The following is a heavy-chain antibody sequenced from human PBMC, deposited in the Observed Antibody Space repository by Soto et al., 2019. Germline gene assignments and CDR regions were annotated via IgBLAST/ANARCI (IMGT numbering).Heavy chain of an antibody. V-gene: IGHV4-31*03. CDR1: GGSISDGYY. J-gene: IGHJ5*02. D-gene: IGHD3-22*01. CDR2: ISASGST. CDR3: ARRDRSGFSYWLDT. Sequence: QVQLQESGPGLVKPSQTLSLTCTVSGGSISDGYYWPWIRQHPGKGLEWIGSISASGSTSYNPSLKSRLTVSVDPSKNQFSLNLRSVTAADTAVYYCARRDRSGFSYWLDTWGQGTLVTVSS.